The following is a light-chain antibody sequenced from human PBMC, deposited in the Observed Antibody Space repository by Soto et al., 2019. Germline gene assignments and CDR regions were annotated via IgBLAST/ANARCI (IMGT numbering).Light chain of an antibody. J-gene: IGKJ1*01. Sequence: DVQMTRSRSTLYASVGDRITITCRASQSISSSLAWYQQKPGKAPKLLIYKASSLQSGVPSRFGGAGSGTEFTLTISSLQPDDFATYYCQQYNTYSRPFGQGTKVDIK. CDR3: QQYNTYSRP. CDR1: QSISSS. CDR2: KAS. V-gene: IGKV1-5*03.